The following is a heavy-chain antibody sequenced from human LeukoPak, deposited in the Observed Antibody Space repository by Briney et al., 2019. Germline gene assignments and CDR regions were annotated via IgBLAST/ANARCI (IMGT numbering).Heavy chain of an antibody. Sequence: GGSLRLSYAASGFTFSSYAMHWVRQAPGKGLEWVAVISYDGSNKYYADSVKGRFTISRDNSKNTLYLQMNSLRAEDTAVYYCARDGIVGATEYYFDYWGQGTLVTVSS. CDR1: GFTFSSYA. CDR2: ISYDGSNK. CDR3: ARDGIVGATEYYFDY. D-gene: IGHD1-26*01. J-gene: IGHJ4*02. V-gene: IGHV3-30-3*01.